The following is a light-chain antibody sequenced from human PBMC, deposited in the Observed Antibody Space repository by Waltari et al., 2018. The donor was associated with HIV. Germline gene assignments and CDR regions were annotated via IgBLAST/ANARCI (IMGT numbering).Light chain of an antibody. J-gene: IGKJ2*01. CDR2: GSS. V-gene: IGKV3-20*01. CDR1: QSVSNSY. CDR3: QHYGSSPPYT. Sequence: IVLTQSPDTLSLSPVEGATRSCRASQSVSNSYVVRYQQNPGQAPRLLIYGSSTSATGIPDRFSGSGSGTDFTLTINRLEPEDFAVYYCQHYGSSPPYTFGQGTKLEVK.